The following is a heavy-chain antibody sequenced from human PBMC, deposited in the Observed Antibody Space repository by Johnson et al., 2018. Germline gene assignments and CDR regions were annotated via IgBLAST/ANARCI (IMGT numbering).Heavy chain of an antibody. CDR3: ARGNHGGAFDI. CDR1: GFKFDDYV. V-gene: IGHV3-20*01. CDR2: INWNGGDT. Sequence: EVQLVESGGGVVRPGGSLRLSCAASGFKFDDYVMAWVRQVPGKGLECVSNINWNGGDTEYVDSVKGRFTISRDNAKNSLYLQMNSRRDEDTALYHCARGNHGGAFDIWGQGTMVTVSS. J-gene: IGHJ3*02. D-gene: IGHD4-23*01.